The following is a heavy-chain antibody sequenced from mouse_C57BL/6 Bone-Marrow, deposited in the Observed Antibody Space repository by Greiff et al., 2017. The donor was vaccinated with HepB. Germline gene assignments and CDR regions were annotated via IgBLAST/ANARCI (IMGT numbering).Heavy chain of an antibody. CDR3: TTLWGGYDTWFAY. Sequence: EVQLQESGAELVRPGASVKLSCTASGFNIKDDYMHWVKQRPEQGLEWIGWIDPENGDTEYASKFQGKATITADTSSNTAYLQLSSLTSEDTAVYYCTTLWGGYDTWFAYWGQGTLVTVSA. CDR1: GFNIKDDY. V-gene: IGHV14-4*01. CDR2: IDPENGDT. J-gene: IGHJ3*01. D-gene: IGHD2-2*01.